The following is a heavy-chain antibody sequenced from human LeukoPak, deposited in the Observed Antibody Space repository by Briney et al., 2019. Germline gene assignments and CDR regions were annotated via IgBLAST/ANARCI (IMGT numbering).Heavy chain of an antibody. CDR3: ARGYCCGGDCYSGIFHS. CDR1: GFTFTTYN. J-gene: IGHJ4*02. D-gene: IGHD2-21*02. V-gene: IGHV3-48*01. Sequence: GGSLRLSCAASGFTFTTYNMNWVRQAPGKGLEWVSYISDTGTTLYYADSVKDRFTISRDNAKNSLYLQMNSLRAEDTAVYYCARGYCCGGDCYSGIFHSWGQGTLVTVSS. CDR2: ISDTGTTL.